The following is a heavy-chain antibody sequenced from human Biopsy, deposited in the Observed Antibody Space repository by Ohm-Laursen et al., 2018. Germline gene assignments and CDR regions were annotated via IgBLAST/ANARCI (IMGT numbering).Heavy chain of an antibody. CDR1: GGTFSNYG. J-gene: IGHJ6*02. V-gene: IGHV1-69*04. CDR3: ARGGSGSGYYGMDV. CDR2: IIPIVDIV. Sequence: SSVKVSCKSPGGTFSNYGVNWVRQAPGQGLEWMGRIIPIVDIVNYAQRFQGRVTMTADKSTSTAYLDLSSLISEDTAVYYCARGGSGSGYYGMDVWGQGTTVTVSS. D-gene: IGHD3-10*01.